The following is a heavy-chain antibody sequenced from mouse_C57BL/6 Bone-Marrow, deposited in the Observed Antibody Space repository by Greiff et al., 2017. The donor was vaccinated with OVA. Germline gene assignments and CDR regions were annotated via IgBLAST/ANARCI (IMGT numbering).Heavy chain of an antibody. CDR3: ARSGYSGSSFWYVDV. CDR2: IYPYNDGT. CDR1: GYTFTSYV. V-gene: IGHV1-14*01. Sequence: EVQLQQSGPELVKPGASVKMSCKASGYTFTSYVMHWVKQKPGQGLEWIGYIYPYNDGTKYNEKFKGKATLTLDKSSSTAYMELSSLTSEDSAVYYCARSGYSGSSFWYVDVWDTGTTVTVSS. J-gene: IGHJ1*03. D-gene: IGHD1-1*01.